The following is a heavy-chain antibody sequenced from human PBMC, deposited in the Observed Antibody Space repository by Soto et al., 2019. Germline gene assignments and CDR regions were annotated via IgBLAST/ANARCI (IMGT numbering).Heavy chain of an antibody. V-gene: IGHV1-69*04. CDR1: GGTFSSYT. J-gene: IGHJ4*02. D-gene: IGHD3-9*01. CDR2: IIPILGIA. CDR3: ARDPSGTISFDY. Sequence: GASVKVSGTDSGGTFSSYTISCVRQAPGQGLEWMGRIIPILGIANYAQKFQGRVTITADKSTSTAYMELSSLRSEDTAVYYCARDPSGTISFDYWGQGTLVTVSS.